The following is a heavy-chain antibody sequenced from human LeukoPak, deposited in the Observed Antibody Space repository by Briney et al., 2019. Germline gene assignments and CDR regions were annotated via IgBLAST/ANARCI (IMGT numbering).Heavy chain of an antibody. D-gene: IGHD4-17*01. J-gene: IGHJ4*02. CDR3: AAGLYGDFSY. V-gene: IGHV3-21*01. CDR1: GFTFSSYS. Sequence: GGSLRLSCAASGFTFSSYSMNWVRQAPGKGLEWVSSISSSSSYIYYADSVKGRLTISRDNAKNSLYLQMNSLRAEDTAVYYCAAGLYGDFSYWGQGTLVTVSS. CDR2: ISSSSSYI.